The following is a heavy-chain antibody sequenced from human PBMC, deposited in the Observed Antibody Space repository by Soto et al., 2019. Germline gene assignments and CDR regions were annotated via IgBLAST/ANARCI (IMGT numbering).Heavy chain of an antibody. D-gene: IGHD1-26*01. CDR2: IYYSGST. V-gene: IGHV4-30-4*01. Sequence: QVQLQESGPGLVKPSQTLSLTCTVSGGSISSGDYYWSWIRQPPGKGLEWIGYIYYSGSTYYNPSLKSRVTISVDTSKNQFSLKLSSVTAADTAVYYCARERSFQGVGATLYNWFDPWGQGTLVTVSS. J-gene: IGHJ5*02. CDR1: GGSISSGDYY. CDR3: ARERSFQGVGATLYNWFDP.